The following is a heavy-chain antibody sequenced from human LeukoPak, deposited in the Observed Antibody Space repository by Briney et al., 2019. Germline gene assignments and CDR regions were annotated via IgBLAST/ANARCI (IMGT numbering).Heavy chain of an antibody. CDR3: AIGTYCGGDCHDAFDI. V-gene: IGHV1-69*04. CDR1: GGTFSSYA. J-gene: IGHJ3*02. D-gene: IGHD2-21*02. CDR2: IIPILGIA. Sequence: SVTVSCKASGGTFSSYAISWVRQAPGQGLEWMGRIIPILGIANYAQKFQGRVTITADKSTSTAYMELSSLRSEDTAVYYCAIGTYCGGDCHDAFDIWGQGTMVTVSS.